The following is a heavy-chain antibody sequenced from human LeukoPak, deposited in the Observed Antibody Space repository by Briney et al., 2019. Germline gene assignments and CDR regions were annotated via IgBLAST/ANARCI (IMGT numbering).Heavy chain of an antibody. D-gene: IGHD5-18*01. CDR2: INSDGSST. V-gene: IGHV3-74*01. Sequence: GGPLRLSCAASGFIFSGYGMHWVRQAPGKGLVWVSRINSDGSSTSYADSVKGRFTISRDNAKNTLYLQMNSLRAEDTAVYYCARDRGYRVDYWGQGTLVTVSS. J-gene: IGHJ4*02. CDR3: ARDRGYRVDY. CDR1: GFIFSGYG.